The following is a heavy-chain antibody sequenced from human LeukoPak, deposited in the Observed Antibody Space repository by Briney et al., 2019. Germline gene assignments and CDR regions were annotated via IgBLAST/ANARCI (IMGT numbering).Heavy chain of an antibody. V-gene: IGHV3-21*01. CDR3: ARGRPHGNDY. CDR1: GFTFSSYS. CDR2: ISSSSSYI. Sequence: GGSLRFSCAASGFTFSSYSMNWVRQAPGKGLEWVSSISSSSSYIYYADSVKGRFTISRDNAKNSLYLQMNSLRAEDTAVYYCARGRPHGNDYWGQGTLVTVSS. D-gene: IGHD4-23*01. J-gene: IGHJ4*02.